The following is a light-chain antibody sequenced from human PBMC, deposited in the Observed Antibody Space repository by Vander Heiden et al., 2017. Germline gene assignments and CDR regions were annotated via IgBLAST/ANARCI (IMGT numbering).Light chain of an antibody. J-gene: IGKJ4*01. CDR1: QSVSIY. CDR3: QQRSNWPLT. CDR2: DAS. Sequence: SPPSLSWSPGERATLSCRASQSVSIYLAWYQQKPGQAPRLLIYDASNRATGIPARFSGSGSGTDFTLTISSLEPEDFAVYYCQQRSNWPLTFGGGTKVEIK. V-gene: IGKV3-11*01.